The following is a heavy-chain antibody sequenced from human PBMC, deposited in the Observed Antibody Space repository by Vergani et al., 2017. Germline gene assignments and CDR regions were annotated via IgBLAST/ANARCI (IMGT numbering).Heavy chain of an antibody. D-gene: IGHD3-10*01. V-gene: IGHV3-23*01. CDR2: IRGSGGSR. Sequence: EVQLLESGGGLVQPGGSLRLSCAASGFTFSSYAMSWVRQAPGKGLEWVSAIRGSGGSRYYADSVKGRFTISRDNSKNTLYLQMNSLRAEDTAVYYCANSKWFGDTPPDYWGQGTLVTVSS. CDR3: ANSKWFGDTPPDY. J-gene: IGHJ4*02. CDR1: GFTFSSYA.